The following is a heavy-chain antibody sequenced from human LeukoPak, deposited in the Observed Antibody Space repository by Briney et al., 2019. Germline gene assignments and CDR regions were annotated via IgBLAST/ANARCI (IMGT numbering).Heavy chain of an antibody. CDR1: GGSISSSSYY. V-gene: IGHV4-39*07. J-gene: IGHJ6*03. Sequence: SETLSLTCTVSGGSISSSSYYWGWIRQPPGKGLEWIGSIYYSGSTYYNPSLKSRVTISVDTSKNQFSLKLSSVTAADTAVYYCARETTGTDSYYYYYYMDVWGKGTTVTVSS. D-gene: IGHD3-10*01. CDR3: ARETTGTDSYYYYYYMDV. CDR2: IYYSGST.